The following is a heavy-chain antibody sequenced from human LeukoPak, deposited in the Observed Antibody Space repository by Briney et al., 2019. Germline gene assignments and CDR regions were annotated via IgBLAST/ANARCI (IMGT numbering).Heavy chain of an antibody. CDR2: ISAYNGNT. CDR3: AINKTACFDFWSGYYAY. Sequence: ASVKVSCKASVYTFTSYGINWVRLAPGQGLEWMGWISAYNGNTNYAQKPQGRVTMTTDTSTSTAYMELRSLKSDDTAVYYCAINKTACFDFWSGYYAYWGQGTLVTVSS. V-gene: IGHV1-18*01. D-gene: IGHD3-3*01. J-gene: IGHJ4*02. CDR1: VYTFTSYG.